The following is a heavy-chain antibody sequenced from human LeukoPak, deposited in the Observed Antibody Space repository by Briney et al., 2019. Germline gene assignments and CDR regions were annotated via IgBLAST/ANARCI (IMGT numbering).Heavy chain of an antibody. Sequence: GASVKVSCKASGGTFSSYAISWVRQAPGQGLEWMGGIIPIFGTANYAQKFQGRVTITADESTSTAYMELSSLRSEDTAVYYCARGRVPRGGELYYYYMDVWGKGTTVTISS. CDR3: ARGRVPRGGELYYYYMDV. CDR2: IIPIFGTA. V-gene: IGHV1-69*13. CDR1: GGTFSSYA. D-gene: IGHD2-21*01. J-gene: IGHJ6*03.